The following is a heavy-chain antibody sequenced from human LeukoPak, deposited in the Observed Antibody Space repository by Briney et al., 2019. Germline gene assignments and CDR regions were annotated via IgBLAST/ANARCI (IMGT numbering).Heavy chain of an antibody. D-gene: IGHD5-12*01. V-gene: IGHV3-9*01. CDR1: GFTFDDYA. J-gene: IGHJ4*02. CDR2: ISWNSGSI. CDR3: AKDGAWLRFDD. Sequence: GGSLRLSCAASGFTFDDYAMHWVRQGPGKGLEWVSGISWNSGSIGYADSVKGRFTISRDDSKNTLYLQMNNLRAEDTAVYYCAKDGAWLRFDDWGQGILVTVSS.